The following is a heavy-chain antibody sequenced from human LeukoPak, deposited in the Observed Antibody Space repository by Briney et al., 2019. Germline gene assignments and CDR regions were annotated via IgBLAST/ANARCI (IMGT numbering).Heavy chain of an antibody. CDR3: AKDRTGEASFDY. J-gene: IGHJ4*02. Sequence: GGSLRLSCAASGFTVSSNYMSWVRQAPGKGLEWVSAISGSGGSTYYADSVKGRFTISRDNSKNTLYLQMNSLRAEDTAVYYCAKDRTGEASFDYWGQGTLVTVSS. CDR1: GFTVSSNY. D-gene: IGHD7-27*01. V-gene: IGHV3-23*01. CDR2: ISGSGGST.